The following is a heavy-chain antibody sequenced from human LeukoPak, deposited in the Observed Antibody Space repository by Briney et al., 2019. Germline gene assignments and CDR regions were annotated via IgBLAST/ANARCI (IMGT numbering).Heavy chain of an antibody. CDR2: LNPDSGST. J-gene: IGHJ4*02. V-gene: IGHV1-2*06. Sequence: GDSVTVFCKASGYNFPEYSIHLVRKAPGQGLEYPGRLNPDSGSTSYAENFQGGVTFTRDTSNTTAYLELNSLSSDDSAFYYGARGPRRAFDDWGQGTLVTVSS. CDR3: ARGPRRAFDD. CDR1: GYNFPEYS.